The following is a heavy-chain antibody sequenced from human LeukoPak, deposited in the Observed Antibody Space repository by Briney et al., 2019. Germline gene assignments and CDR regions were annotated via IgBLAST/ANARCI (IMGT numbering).Heavy chain of an antibody. CDR3: ARTYGSGNYYYYYYYYMDV. CDR1: GGPISSGSYY. V-gene: IGHV4-61*02. J-gene: IGHJ6*03. Sequence: SQTLSLTCTVSGGPISSGSYYWSWIRQPAGKGLEWIGRFYTGGSTNYNPSLKSRVTISVDTSKNQFSLKLSPVTAADTAVYYCARTYGSGNYYYYYYYYMDVWGKGTTVAVSS. D-gene: IGHD3-10*01. CDR2: FYTGGST.